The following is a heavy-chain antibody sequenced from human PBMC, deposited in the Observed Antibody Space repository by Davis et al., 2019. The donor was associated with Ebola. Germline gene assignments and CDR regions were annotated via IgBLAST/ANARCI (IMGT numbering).Heavy chain of an antibody. Sequence: MPGGSLRLSCTVSGYSISSGYYWGWIRQPPGKGLEWIGSIYHSGSTYYNPSLKSRVTISVDTSKNQFSLKLSSVTAADTAVYYCARDQGNHYYDSSGYYSRSHGAFDIWGQGTMVTVSS. CDR2: IYHSGST. D-gene: IGHD3-22*01. J-gene: IGHJ3*02. CDR1: GYSISSGYY. V-gene: IGHV4-38-2*02. CDR3: ARDQGNHYYDSSGYYSRSHGAFDI.